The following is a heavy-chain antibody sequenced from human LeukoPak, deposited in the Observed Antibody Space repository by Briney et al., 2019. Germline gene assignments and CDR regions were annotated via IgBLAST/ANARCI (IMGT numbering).Heavy chain of an antibody. Sequence: PGGSLRLXCAVSGFTFSSYAMSWVRRAPGKGLEWVSTISGSGDNTYSADSVRGRFTISRDNSKNTLYLQMNSLRAEDTAIYYCAKVSWANYFDYWGQGTLVTVSS. V-gene: IGHV3-23*01. CDR3: AKVSWANYFDY. CDR1: GFTFSSYA. CDR2: ISGSGDNT. D-gene: IGHD6-13*01. J-gene: IGHJ4*02.